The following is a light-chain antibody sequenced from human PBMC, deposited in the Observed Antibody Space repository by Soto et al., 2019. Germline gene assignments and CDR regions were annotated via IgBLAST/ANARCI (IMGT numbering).Light chain of an antibody. CDR1: QSLTGR. Sequence: EIVMTQSPATLSVSPGERATLSCRASQSLTGRLAWYQQKPGQAPRLLIYDASTTATDIPARFSGSGSETEFTLTISRLQSEDVAVYYCQQYHTWPLTFGGGTKVEF. CDR2: DAS. J-gene: IGKJ4*01. CDR3: QQYHTWPLT. V-gene: IGKV3-15*01.